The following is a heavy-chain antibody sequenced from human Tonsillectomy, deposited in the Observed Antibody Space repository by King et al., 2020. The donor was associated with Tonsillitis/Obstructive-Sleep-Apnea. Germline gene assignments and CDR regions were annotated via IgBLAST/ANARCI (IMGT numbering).Heavy chain of an antibody. CDR2: ISHGGSNK. CDR1: GFTFTTYT. D-gene: IGHD3-16*01. CDR3: ASRGWGIPF. Sequence: VQLVESGGGVVQPGRSLRLSCAASGFTFTTYTMHWVRQAPGKGLEWVAVISHGGSNKYYTDSVKGRFTISRDNSKNTLYLQMNSLRAEDTAVYYCASRGWGIPFGGPGTLFP. V-gene: IGHV3-30*04. J-gene: IGHJ4*01.